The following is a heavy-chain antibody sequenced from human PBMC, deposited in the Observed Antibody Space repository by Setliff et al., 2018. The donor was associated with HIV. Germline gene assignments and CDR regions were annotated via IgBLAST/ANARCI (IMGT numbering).Heavy chain of an antibody. Sequence: PSETLSLTCTVSGGSIYSGAYYWAWIRQHPGKGLEWIGHIYYSGDTHYNPSLKSRLTISIDTPVNQFSLKLSPVTAADTAVYFCAGIAWYSGSTYGHDLDYFDIWGQGSLVTVSS. CDR3: AGIAWYSGSTYGHDLDYFDI. D-gene: IGHD5-18*01. J-gene: IGHJ4*01. V-gene: IGHV4-31*03. CDR2: IYYSGDT. CDR1: GGSIYSGAYY.